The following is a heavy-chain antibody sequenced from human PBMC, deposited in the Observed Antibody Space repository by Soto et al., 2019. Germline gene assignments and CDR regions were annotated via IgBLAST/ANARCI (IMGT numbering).Heavy chain of an antibody. J-gene: IGHJ1*01. V-gene: IGHV3-74*01. CDR1: GFTFRKFW. CDR2: ISSDGTTT. CDR3: AIQDCTNDVCLEAAVTVGGALES. D-gene: IGHD2-8*01. Sequence: EVQLVQSGGGLAQPGKSLRLSCAASGFTFRKFWMHWVRQVPGKGPVWVSYISSDGTTTDYADSVKGRLTISRDTAQATLYLQMDSLRAEDTAVYYCAIQDCTNDVCLEAAVTVGGALESWGQGTLVTVSS.